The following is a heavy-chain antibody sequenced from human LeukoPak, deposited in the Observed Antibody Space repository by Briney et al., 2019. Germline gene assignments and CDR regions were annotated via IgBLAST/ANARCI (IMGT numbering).Heavy chain of an antibody. D-gene: IGHD6-19*01. CDR3: ARDGPLGAVAGPNFDY. V-gene: IGHV3-23*01. CDR1: GFAFSSYA. CDR2: ISGSGAST. Sequence: GGSLRLSCAASGFAFSSYAMTWVRQAPGKGLEWVSDISGSGASTYYADSVKGRFTISRDNAKNSLYLQMNSLRAEDTAVYYCARDGPLGAVAGPNFDYWGQGTLVTVSS. J-gene: IGHJ4*02.